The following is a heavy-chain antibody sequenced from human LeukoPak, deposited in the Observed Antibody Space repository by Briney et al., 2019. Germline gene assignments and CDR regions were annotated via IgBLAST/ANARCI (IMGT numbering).Heavy chain of an antibody. V-gene: IGHV4-4*02. Sequence: SETLSLTCAVSGGSISSSSWWTWVRQPPGKGLEWIGEIYHGGSTNYNPSLKSRVTISVDKSKNQFSLKLSSVTAADTAVYYCANSANYGGNSGYFDYWGQGTLVTVSS. D-gene: IGHD4-23*01. CDR3: ANSANYGGNSGYFDY. J-gene: IGHJ4*02. CDR1: GGSISSSSW. CDR2: IYHGGST.